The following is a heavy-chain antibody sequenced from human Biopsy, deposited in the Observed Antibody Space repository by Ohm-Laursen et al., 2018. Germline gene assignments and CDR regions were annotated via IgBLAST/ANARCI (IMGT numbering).Heavy chain of an antibody. CDR3: ARHGDFYYDSNIVIGALDI. D-gene: IGHD3-22*01. V-gene: IGHV4-59*08. CDR2: IYYSGIT. Sequence: SDTLSLTWAVSGGSISSYYWSWIRQPPGKGLEWIGNIYYSGITNYNPSLKSRFSISVDTSKNQFSLKLSSVTAADTAVYYCARHGDFYYDSNIVIGALDIWGQGTMVTVSS. CDR1: GGSISSYY. J-gene: IGHJ3*02.